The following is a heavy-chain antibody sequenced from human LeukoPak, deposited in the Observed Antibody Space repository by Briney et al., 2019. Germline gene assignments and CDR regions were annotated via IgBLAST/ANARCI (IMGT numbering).Heavy chain of an antibody. CDR1: GYTFTGYY. D-gene: IGHD5-18*01. CDR2: INPNSGGT. CDR3: AREPTLGYSFDY. J-gene: IGHJ4*02. V-gene: IGHV1-2*02. Sequence: ASVKVSCKASGYTFTGYYMHWVRQAPGQGLEWMGWINPNSGGTKYAQKFQGRVTMTRDTSIRTAYMDLSRLRSDDTAVYYCAREPTLGYSFDYWGQGTLVTVSS.